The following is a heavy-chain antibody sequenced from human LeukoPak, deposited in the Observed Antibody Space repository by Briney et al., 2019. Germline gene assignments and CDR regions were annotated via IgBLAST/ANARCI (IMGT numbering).Heavy chain of an antibody. D-gene: IGHD2-2*01. CDR1: GFSLSSSGVD. Sequence: SGPTLVNPTQTLTLTCTFSGFSLSSSGVDVGWIRQPPGKALEWLALIYWNADKRYSPSLKNRLTITKDTSKNQVVLIMTNMDPVDTATYYCAYRRPAANPYYFEYWGQGTLVTVSS. V-gene: IGHV2-5*01. J-gene: IGHJ4*02. CDR2: IYWNADK. CDR3: AYRRPAANPYYFEY.